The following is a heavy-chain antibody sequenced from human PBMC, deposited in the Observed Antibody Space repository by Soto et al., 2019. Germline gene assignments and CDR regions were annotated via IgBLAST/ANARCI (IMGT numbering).Heavy chain of an antibody. CDR1: GFSFNVYY. CDR3: ARDRAGTRTLPHDTVKL. V-gene: IGHV3-11*01. Sequence: QEQLAESGGGLVKPGGSLRLSCAASGFSFNVYYMTWIRQAPGSGLEWVASISILGDSTYYADSVKGRLTITREDVKNSLDLQMDTLRAEDTAVYYCARDRAGTRTLPHDTVKLWGQGTTVTVAS. CDR2: ISILGDST. D-gene: IGHD3-22*01. J-gene: IGHJ3*01.